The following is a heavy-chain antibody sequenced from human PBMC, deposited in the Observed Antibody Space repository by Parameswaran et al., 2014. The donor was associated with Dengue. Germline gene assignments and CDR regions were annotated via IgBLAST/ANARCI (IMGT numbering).Heavy chain of an antibody. Sequence: SETLSLTCTVSGGSVSSHYCSWIRQSAGKGLEWIGRLSPNGRTDYNPSLKSRLTLSVDTSKNQFSPRLTSVTAADTAVYYCANEKAAAYGTNWFDPWGPGTLVTVSS. J-gene: IGHJ5*02. V-gene: IGHV4-4*07. CDR3: ANEKAAAYGTNWFDP. D-gene: IGHD4-17*01. CDR1: GGSVSSHY. CDR2: LSPNGRT.